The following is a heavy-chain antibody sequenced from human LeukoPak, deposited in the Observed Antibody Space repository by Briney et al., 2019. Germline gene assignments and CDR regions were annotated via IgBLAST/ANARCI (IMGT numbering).Heavy chain of an antibody. CDR1: GFTFSSYA. Sequence: GGSLRLSCVVSGFTFSSYAVHWVRQAPGKGLEWVAVISYDGRNQYYADLVKGRFTISRDNSKNTLYLQMDSLRPEDTAVYYCARNRGATGYYWVDYWGQGTLVTVSS. D-gene: IGHD3-9*01. J-gene: IGHJ4*02. CDR3: ARNRGATGYYWVDY. CDR2: ISYDGRNQ. V-gene: IGHV3-30*01.